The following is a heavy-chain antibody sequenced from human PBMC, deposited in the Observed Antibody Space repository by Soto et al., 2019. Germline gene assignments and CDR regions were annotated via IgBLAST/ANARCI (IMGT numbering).Heavy chain of an antibody. CDR3: AKTASITIRDGVEH. V-gene: IGHV3-23*01. CDR1: GFTFSSYA. CDR2: ISGSGSNP. J-gene: IGHJ4*02. D-gene: IGHD1-20*01. Sequence: EVQVLESGGGLVQPGGSLRLSCAASGFTFSSYAMSWVRQAPGQGLEWVSAISGSGSNPYSADSVKGRLTICRDNPKNTLYLKMNSLRAADTALYYCAKTASITIRDGVEHWGQGTLVTVSS.